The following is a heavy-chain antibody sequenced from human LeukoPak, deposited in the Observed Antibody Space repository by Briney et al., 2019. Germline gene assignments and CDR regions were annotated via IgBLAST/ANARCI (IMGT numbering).Heavy chain of an antibody. V-gene: IGHV4-39*01. CDR3: ARRSSGNPFDY. Sequence: WVRQAPGKGLEWVGTIYYTGSTYYNPSLKSRVTISEDTSKNQFSLELTSVTAADTAVYYCARRSSGNPFDYWGQGTLVTVSS. CDR2: IYYTGST. D-gene: IGHD6-19*01. J-gene: IGHJ4*02.